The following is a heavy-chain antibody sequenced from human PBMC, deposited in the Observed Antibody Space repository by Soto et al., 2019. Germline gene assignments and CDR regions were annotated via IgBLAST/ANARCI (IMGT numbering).Heavy chain of an antibody. CDR2: ISGSGGRT. J-gene: IGHJ6*02. V-gene: IGHV3-23*01. CDR1: GFTFSSYA. CDR3: AKGNAAYYYYGMDV. Sequence: GGSLRLSCAASGFTFSSYAMSWVRQAPGKGLEWVSAISGSGGRTYYADSVKCRFTISRDNSKNTLYLQLNSLRAEDTAVYYCAKGNAAYYYYGMDVWGQGTTVTVSS. D-gene: IGHD4-4*01.